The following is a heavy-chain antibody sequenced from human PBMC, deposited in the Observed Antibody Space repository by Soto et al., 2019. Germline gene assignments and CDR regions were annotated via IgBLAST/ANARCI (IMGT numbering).Heavy chain of an antibody. CDR2: INPKSGGT. CDR1: GYTFSAYY. V-gene: IGHV1-2*02. CDR3: ARGGTFAYDTSGYSVY. J-gene: IGHJ4*02. D-gene: IGHD3-22*01. Sequence: QVHLVQSGAEVKKPGASVKVSCKTSGYTFSAYYMHWVRQAPGQGLEWMGWINPKSGGTLYAQKFQGRVTMTRETSISTAYMELSRLRSDATAVYYCARGGTFAYDTSGYSVYWGQGTLVTVSS.